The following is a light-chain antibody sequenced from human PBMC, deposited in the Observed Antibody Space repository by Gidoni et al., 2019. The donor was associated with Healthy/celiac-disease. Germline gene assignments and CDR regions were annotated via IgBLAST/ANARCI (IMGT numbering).Light chain of an antibody. CDR3: SSYTSSSTLL. CDR2: EVS. V-gene: IGLV2-14*01. Sequence: HSALTQPASVSGSPGQSITISCTGTSSDVGGYNSVSWYQQHPGKAPKLMIYEVSNRPSGVSNRFSGSKSGNTASLTISGLQAEDEADYYCSSYTSSSTLLFGTGTKVTVL. J-gene: IGLJ1*01. CDR1: SSDVGGYNS.